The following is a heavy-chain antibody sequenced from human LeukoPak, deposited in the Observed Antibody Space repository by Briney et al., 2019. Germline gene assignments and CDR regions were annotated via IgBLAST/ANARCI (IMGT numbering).Heavy chain of an antibody. J-gene: IGHJ4*02. V-gene: IGHV1-8*01. Sequence: ASVKVSCKASGYTFTSNDINWVRRATGQGLEWVGWMNPNTGNTGYAQKFQGRVSITRNTAISTAYMELSSLTSEDTAVYYCARTYCTGGSCYGFDDWGRGTLVTVSA. CDR3: ARTYCTGGSCYGFDD. CDR2: MNPNTGNT. CDR1: GYTFTSND. D-gene: IGHD2-15*01.